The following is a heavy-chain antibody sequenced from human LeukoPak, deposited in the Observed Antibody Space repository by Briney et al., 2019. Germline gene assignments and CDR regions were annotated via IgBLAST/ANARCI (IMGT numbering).Heavy chain of an antibody. D-gene: IGHD6-13*01. CDR3: ASLVTAAGTGRNFDY. J-gene: IGHJ4*02. V-gene: IGHV1-2*02. CDR1: GDAFTGYY. Sequence: VSSVKASGNPAGDAFTGYYMHVVRQPPGQRFEGMGWINPNSGGTNYAQKFQGRVTMTRDTSISTAYVGLSRLRSDDTAVYYCASLVTAAGTGRNFDYWGQGTLVTVSS. CDR2: INPNSGGT.